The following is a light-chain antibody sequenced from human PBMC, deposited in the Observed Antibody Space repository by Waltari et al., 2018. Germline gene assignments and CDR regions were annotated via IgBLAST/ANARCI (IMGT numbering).Light chain of an antibody. CDR2: RET. CDR1: SIGTKN. V-gene: IGLV3-9*01. CDR3: QLWDNTWV. J-gene: IGLJ3*02. Sequence: SYDVTQPLSVSVALGQTAKITCGGNSIGTKNVHWYQQRPGQAPVLVIYRETNRPSGIPERFSGSKSGNTATLTVNRAQVDDEADYYCQLWDNTWVFGGGTKLTVL.